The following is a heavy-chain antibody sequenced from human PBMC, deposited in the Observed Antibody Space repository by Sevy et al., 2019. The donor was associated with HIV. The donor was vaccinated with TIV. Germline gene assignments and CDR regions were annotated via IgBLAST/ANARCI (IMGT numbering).Heavy chain of an antibody. Sequence: ASVTVSCKASGYTFTSYYIHWVRQAPGQGLEWMGIIKPSGETTKYAQKFQGRLTLTKDTSTSTVYMELSSLRSEDTAVYFCARDVSLGTTDGYYFDFWGQGTLVTVSS. D-gene: IGHD1-1*01. CDR1: GYTFTSYY. CDR3: ARDVSLGTTDGYYFDF. V-gene: IGHV1-46*01. CDR2: IKPSGETT. J-gene: IGHJ4*02.